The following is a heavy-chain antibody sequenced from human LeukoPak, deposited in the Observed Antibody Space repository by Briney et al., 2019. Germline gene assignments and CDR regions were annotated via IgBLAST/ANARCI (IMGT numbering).Heavy chain of an antibody. CDR2: INHSGST. D-gene: IGHD2-2*01. CDR1: GGSFSGYY. J-gene: IGHJ4*02. V-gene: IGHV4-34*01. Sequence: SETLSLTCAVYGGSFSGYYWSWIRQPPGKGLEWIGEINHSGSTNYNPSLKSRVTISVDTSKSQFSLKLSSVTAADTAVYYCARGRDVVVPAAIPYFDYWGQGTLVTVSS. CDR3: ARGRDVVVPAAIPYFDY.